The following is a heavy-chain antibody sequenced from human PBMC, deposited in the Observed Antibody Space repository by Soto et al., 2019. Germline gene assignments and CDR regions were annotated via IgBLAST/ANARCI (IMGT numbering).Heavy chain of an antibody. J-gene: IGHJ4*02. CDR2: IFHNGTT. V-gene: IGHV4-4*02. Sequence: SETLSLTCAVSGGPIISSHWWTWVRQSPGKGLEWIGEIFHNGTTNYNPSLKSRPTISVDTSKNHFSLNLNPVTARDTATYFCARGPQYWGPGKLDTVSS. CDR1: GGPIISSHW. CDR3: ARGPQY.